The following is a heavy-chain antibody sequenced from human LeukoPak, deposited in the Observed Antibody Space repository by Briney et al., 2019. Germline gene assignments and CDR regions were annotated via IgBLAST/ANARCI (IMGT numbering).Heavy chain of an antibody. CDR2: INSDGSST. CDR3: ASALGGQGGH. V-gene: IGHV3-74*01. CDR1: GFTFSSYW. J-gene: IGHJ4*02. Sequence: GGSLRLSCAASGFTFSSYWMHWVRQAPGMGLVWVSRINSDGSSTSYADSVKGRFTISRDNAKNTLFLQMNSLRADDTAVYYCASALGGQGGHWGQGTLVTVSS. D-gene: IGHD1-26*01.